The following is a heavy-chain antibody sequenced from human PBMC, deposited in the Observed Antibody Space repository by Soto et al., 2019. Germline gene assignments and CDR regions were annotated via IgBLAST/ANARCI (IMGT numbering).Heavy chain of an antibody. D-gene: IGHD6-19*01. J-gene: IGHJ4*02. Sequence: GGSLRLSCEGSGFTFTDYYMTWIRQAPGKGLEWVAYINTLSTAIYYADSVKGRFTISRDNAKNSLYLQMNGLRAEDTATYYCARRLQWQLRPLDSWGRGTLVT. CDR1: GFTFTDYY. CDR2: INTLSTAI. V-gene: IGHV3-11*01. CDR3: ARRLQWQLRPLDS.